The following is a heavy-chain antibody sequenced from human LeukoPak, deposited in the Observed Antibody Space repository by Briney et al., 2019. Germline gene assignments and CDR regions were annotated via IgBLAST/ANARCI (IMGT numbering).Heavy chain of an antibody. D-gene: IGHD3-16*01. CDR1: GFSFSAYG. V-gene: IGHV3-33*01. Sequence: PGGSLRLSCATSGFSFSAYGMHWVRQAPGKGLEWVAYIWYDGSNIDYANSVKGRFTISRDTSKSTVYLQMNSLRLDDTAVYYCVRDFLCLPHKYFDSWGQGTLVTVSS. CDR2: IWYDGSNI. CDR3: VRDFLCLPHKYFDS. J-gene: IGHJ4*02.